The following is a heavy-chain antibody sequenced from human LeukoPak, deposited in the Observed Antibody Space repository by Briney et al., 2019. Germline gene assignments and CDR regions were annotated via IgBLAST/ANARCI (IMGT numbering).Heavy chain of an antibody. D-gene: IGHD6-19*01. CDR1: GYPFTSYV. CDR2: INAGNGNT. J-gene: IGHJ4*02. V-gene: IGHV1-3*01. CDR3: VRDKWAVAGTFDY. Sequence: ASVKVSCKASGYPFTSYVMHWVRQAPGQRLEWMGWINAGNGNTKYSQKFQGRVTITRDTSASTAYMELSSLRSEDTTVYYCVRDKWAVAGTFDYWGQGTLVTVSS.